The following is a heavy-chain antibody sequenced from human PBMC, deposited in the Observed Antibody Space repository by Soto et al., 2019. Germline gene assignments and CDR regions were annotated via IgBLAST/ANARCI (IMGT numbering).Heavy chain of an antibody. D-gene: IGHD5-18*01. CDR2: IYSGGST. V-gene: IGHV3-66*04. CDR3: ARHGYNYGGGYFDY. J-gene: IGHJ4*02. Sequence: EVQLVESGGGLVQPGGSLRLSCAASGVTVSSNYMSWVRQAPGKGLEGVSVIYSGGSTYYADSVKGRFTISRDNSKNTLYLQMNSLRAEDTAVYYCARHGYNYGGGYFDYWGQGTLVTVSS. CDR1: GVTVSSNY.